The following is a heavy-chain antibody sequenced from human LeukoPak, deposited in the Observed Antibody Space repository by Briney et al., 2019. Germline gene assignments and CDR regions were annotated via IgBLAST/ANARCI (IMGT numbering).Heavy chain of an antibody. V-gene: IGHV3-33*01. CDR2: IWHDGSNK. D-gene: IGHD1-26*01. CDR3: GRGKASGGYSEYGLDALEM. Sequence: PGMSLGLSCAASGFTFSPYGMHWVRQAPGKGLEWVAVIWHDGSNKFYVDSVKCRFTISRDNSKNTLYLQMNSLRTEDTAVYYCGRGKASGGYSEYGLDALEMWGQGTMVTVSS. CDR1: GFTFSPYG. J-gene: IGHJ3*02.